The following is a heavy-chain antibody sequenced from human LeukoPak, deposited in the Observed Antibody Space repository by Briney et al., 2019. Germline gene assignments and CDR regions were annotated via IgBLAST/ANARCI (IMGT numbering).Heavy chain of an antibody. CDR3: VNRGGYDAFDI. CDR1: GGSVSSSGYS. V-gene: IGHV4-30-2*01. Sequence: PSETLSLTCAVSGGSVSSSGYSWSWIWQPPGKGLEWIGYIYQNGNTYYNPSLESRVTISVDRSNNQFSLTLSSVTAADTAVYYCVNRGGYDAFDIWGQGTMVTVSS. D-gene: IGHD5-12*01. J-gene: IGHJ3*02. CDR2: IYQNGNT.